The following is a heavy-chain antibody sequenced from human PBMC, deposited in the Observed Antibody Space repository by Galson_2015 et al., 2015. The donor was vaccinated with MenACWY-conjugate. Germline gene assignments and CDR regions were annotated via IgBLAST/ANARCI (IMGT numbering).Heavy chain of an antibody. CDR2: IKQDGREK. CDR3: ARDTRGHFDY. CDR1: GFTLRSYS. V-gene: IGHV3-7*03. Sequence: SLRLSCAGSGFTLRSYSMNWVRQAPGKGLEWVANIKQDGREKNYVDSVKGRFTISRDNADNSVYLQMDSLRVEDTAVYYCARDTRGHFDYWGQGALVTFSS. J-gene: IGHJ4*02.